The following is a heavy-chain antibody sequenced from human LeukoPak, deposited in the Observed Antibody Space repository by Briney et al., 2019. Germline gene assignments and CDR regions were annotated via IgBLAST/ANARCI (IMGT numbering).Heavy chain of an antibody. CDR2: ISGSGSSI. CDR3: AAGVDSAITSCQSMAV. J-gene: IGHJ6*03. V-gene: IGHV3-23*01. CDR1: GFTFTSYA. D-gene: IGHD5-18*01. Sequence: PGGSLRLSCAASGFTFTSYAMNWVRQAPGKGLEWVSSISGSGSSIYYADAVKGRFTISRDNSKNTLYLQMNSLRAEDTAVYYCAAGVDSAITSCQSMAVWGIGTTVTVSS.